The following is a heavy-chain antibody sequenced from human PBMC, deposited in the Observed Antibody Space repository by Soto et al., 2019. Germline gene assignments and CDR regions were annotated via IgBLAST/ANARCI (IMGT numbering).Heavy chain of an antibody. V-gene: IGHV3-74*01. CDR2: INSDGSST. CDR1: GFTFSSYW. D-gene: IGHD2-15*01. CDR3: ARDRPYDCSGGSCYTYMDV. J-gene: IGHJ6*03. Sequence: GGSLRLSCAASGFTFSSYWMHWVRQAPGKGLVWVSRINSDGSSTSYADSVKGRFTISRDNAKNTLYLQMNSLRAEDTAVYYCARDRPYDCSGGSCYTYMDVWGKGTTVTVSS.